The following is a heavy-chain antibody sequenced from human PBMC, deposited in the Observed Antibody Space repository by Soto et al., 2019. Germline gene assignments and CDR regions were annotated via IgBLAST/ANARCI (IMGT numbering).Heavy chain of an antibody. V-gene: IGHV1-18*01. CDR3: AREMWTRTGPQNFFDY. Sequence: QVQLVQSEGEVGQPGASVKVSCRASGYTFTSYGIIWVRQAPGQGLEWMGYISPSSGVTRYAQNLQGRVTLTTDTSTTTAYMELRSLSSDDTAVYYCAREMWTRTGPQNFFDYWGLGALVTVSS. J-gene: IGHJ4*02. CDR2: ISPSSGVT. D-gene: IGHD2-21*01. CDR1: GYTFTSYG.